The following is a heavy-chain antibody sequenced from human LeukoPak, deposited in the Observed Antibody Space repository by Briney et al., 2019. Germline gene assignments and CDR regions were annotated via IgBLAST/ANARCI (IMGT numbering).Heavy chain of an antibody. V-gene: IGHV3-30*18. Sequence: PGGSLRLSCAASGFTFSSYGMHWVRQAPGKGLEWVAIISNDGSNKYYADSGKGRFTISRDNSKNTLYLQMNSLRAEDTAVYYCAKDRPDSGYHWAFDYWSQGTLVTVSS. CDR2: ISNDGSNK. D-gene: IGHD5-12*01. CDR1: GFTFSSYG. CDR3: AKDRPDSGYHWAFDY. J-gene: IGHJ4*02.